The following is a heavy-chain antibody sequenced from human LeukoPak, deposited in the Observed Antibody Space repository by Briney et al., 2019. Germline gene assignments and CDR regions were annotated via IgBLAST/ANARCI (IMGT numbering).Heavy chain of an antibody. CDR2: IKQDGSEK. J-gene: IGHJ6*02. V-gene: IGHV3-7*01. D-gene: IGHD3-9*01. CDR3: AREGPYYDILTGYRSRYYYYGMDV. CDR1: GFTFSSYW. Sequence: GGSLRLSCAASGFTFSSYWMSWVRQARGKGLEWVANIKQDGSEKYYVDSVKGRFTISRENAKNSLYLQMNSLRAEDTAVYYCAREGPYYDILTGYRSRYYYYGMDVWGQGTTVTVSS.